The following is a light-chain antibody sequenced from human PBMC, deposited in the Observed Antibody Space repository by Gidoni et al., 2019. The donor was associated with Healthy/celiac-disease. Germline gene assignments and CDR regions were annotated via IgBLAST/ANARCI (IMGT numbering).Light chain of an antibody. Sequence: EIVLTQSTGPLSLSPGERATLPCRASQSVSSSYLAWYQQKPGQPPRLLIYVAARRAPGIPDRVRGSGSGTDFTLTISRLEPEDFAVYYCQQYGSSPPRLTFGGGTKVEIK. V-gene: IGKV3-20*01. CDR3: QQYGSSPPRLT. J-gene: IGKJ4*01. CDR2: VAA. CDR1: QSVSSSY.